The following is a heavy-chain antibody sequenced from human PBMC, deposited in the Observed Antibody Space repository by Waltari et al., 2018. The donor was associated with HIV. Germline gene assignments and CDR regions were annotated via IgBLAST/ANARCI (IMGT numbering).Heavy chain of an antibody. Sequence: QVQLVQSGGEVKTPGASVQVSCKASGYTFTSYHSKWVRKAPRQGLEWMGWMNPNSGNTGYAQKFQGRVTMTRNASITTAYMELSSLRSEDTAVYFCARGIPAGRYETLTGQDYWGQGTLVTVSS. D-gene: IGHD3-9*01. CDR3: ARGIPAGRYETLTGQDY. V-gene: IGHV1-8*01. CDR1: GYTFTSYH. J-gene: IGHJ4*02. CDR2: MNPNSGNT.